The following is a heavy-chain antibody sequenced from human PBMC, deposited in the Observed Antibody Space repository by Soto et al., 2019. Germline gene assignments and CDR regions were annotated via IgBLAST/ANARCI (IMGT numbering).Heavy chain of an antibody. CDR3: ARDAGWTYFDY. Sequence: ASVTVSCKASGYTFTGYYMHWVRQAPGQGLEWMGWINPNSGGTNYAQKFQGWVTMTRDTSISTAYMELSRLRSDDTAVYYCARDAGWTYFDYWGQGTLVTVAA. V-gene: IGHV1-2*04. CDR2: INPNSGGT. J-gene: IGHJ4*02. D-gene: IGHD2-15*01. CDR1: GYTFTGYY.